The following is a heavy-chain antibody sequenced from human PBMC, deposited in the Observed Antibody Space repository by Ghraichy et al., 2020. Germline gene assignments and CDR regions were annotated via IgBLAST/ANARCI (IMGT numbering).Heavy chain of an antibody. D-gene: IGHD6-19*01. V-gene: IGHV3-23*01. CDR3: AKDLGISDSSGWYGDFPSAFDI. CDR1: GFTFSSYA. CDR2: ISGSGGST. J-gene: IGHJ3*02. Sequence: GSLRLSCAASGFTFSSYAMSWVRQAPGKGLEWVSAISGSGGSTYYADSVKGRFTISRDNSKNTLYLQMNSLRAEDTAVYYCAKDLGISDSSGWYGDFPSAFDIWGQGTMVTVSS.